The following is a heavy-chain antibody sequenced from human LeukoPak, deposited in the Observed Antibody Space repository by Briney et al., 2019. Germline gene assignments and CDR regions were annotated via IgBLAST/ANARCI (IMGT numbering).Heavy chain of an antibody. CDR3: AKAPYLYCSGGSCLPHYYYYYMDV. J-gene: IGHJ6*03. D-gene: IGHD2-15*01. CDR1: GFTFSHYG. V-gene: IGHV3-23*01. CDR2: ISGSGGST. Sequence: PGGSLRLSCAASGFTFSHYGMTWVRQAPGKGLEWVSAISGSGGSTYYAGSVKGRFTISRDNSKNTLYLQMNSLRAEDTAVYYCAKAPYLYCSGGSCLPHYYYYYMDVWGKGTTVTVSS.